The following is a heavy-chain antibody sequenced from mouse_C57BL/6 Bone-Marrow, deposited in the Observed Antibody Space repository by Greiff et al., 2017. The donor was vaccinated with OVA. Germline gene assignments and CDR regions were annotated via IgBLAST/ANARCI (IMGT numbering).Heavy chain of an antibody. CDR2: IDPSDSYT. CDR1: GYTFTSYW. D-gene: IGHD2-4*01. Sequence: QVQLQQPGAELVMPGASVKLSCKASGYTFTSYWMHWVKQRPGQGLEWIGEIDPSDSYTNYNQKFKGKSTLTVDKSSSTAYMQLSSLTSEDSAVYYCARNDYGGTPYWTFDVWGTGTTVTVSS. V-gene: IGHV1-69*01. J-gene: IGHJ1*03. CDR3: ARNDYGGTPYWTFDV.